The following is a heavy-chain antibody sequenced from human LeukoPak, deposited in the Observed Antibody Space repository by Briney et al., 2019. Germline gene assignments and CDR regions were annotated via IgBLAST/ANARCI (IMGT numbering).Heavy chain of an antibody. CDR3: AKDLVGATGGIDY. D-gene: IGHD1-26*01. J-gene: IGHJ4*02. V-gene: IGHV3-23*01. Sequence: PGGSLRLSCAASGFTFSSYAMNWVRQAPGKGLEWVSVISGSGGSTYYADSVKGRFTISRDNSKNTLCLQMNSLRAEDTAVYYCAKDLVGATGGIDYWGQGTPVTVSS. CDR2: ISGSGGST. CDR1: GFTFSSYA.